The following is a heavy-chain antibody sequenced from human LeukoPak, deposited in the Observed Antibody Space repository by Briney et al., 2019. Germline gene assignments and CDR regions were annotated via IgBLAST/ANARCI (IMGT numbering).Heavy chain of an antibody. CDR1: GGSISSYY. CDR3: ARKGDQYDSSGYYPGGFDP. V-gene: IGHV4-59*12. Sequence: SETLSLTCTVSGGSISSYYWTWIRQPPGKALEWIGYVYYSGTTNYNPSLKSRVTISVDTSKNQLSLKLTSVTAADTAVYYCARKGDQYDSSGYYPGGFDPWGQGTLVTVSS. D-gene: IGHD3-22*01. CDR2: VYYSGTT. J-gene: IGHJ5*02.